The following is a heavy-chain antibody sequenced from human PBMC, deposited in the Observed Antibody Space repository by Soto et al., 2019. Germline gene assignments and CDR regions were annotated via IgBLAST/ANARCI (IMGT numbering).Heavy chain of an antibody. V-gene: IGHV1-3*01. CDR2: INAGNGDT. Sequence: ASVNGSWKSSGYTFSSYPIHWVRQAPGQRLEWMGWINAGNGDTKYSQKFQGRVTITRDTSAITAYMELSSLTSEDTAVYYCVRDWTHYDSSGPGDYWGQGTLVTVSS. D-gene: IGHD3-22*01. CDR1: GYTFSSYP. J-gene: IGHJ4*02. CDR3: VRDWTHYDSSGPGDY.